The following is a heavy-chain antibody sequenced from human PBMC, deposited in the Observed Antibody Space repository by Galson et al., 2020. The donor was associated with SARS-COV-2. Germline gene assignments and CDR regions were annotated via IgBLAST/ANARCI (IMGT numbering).Heavy chain of an antibody. CDR3: AKDLSSEYMSNRFDY. J-gene: IGHJ4*02. CDR2: ISGSGGST. D-gene: IGHD3-10*01. V-gene: IGHV3-23*01. Sequence: GGSLRLSCAASGFTFSTYAMSWVRQAPGKGLEWVSAISGSGGSTYYADFVEGRFTISRDNSKNTVYLQRNGLRAEDTAVYYCAKDLSSEYMSNRFDYWGQGTLVTVSS. CDR1: GFTFSTYA.